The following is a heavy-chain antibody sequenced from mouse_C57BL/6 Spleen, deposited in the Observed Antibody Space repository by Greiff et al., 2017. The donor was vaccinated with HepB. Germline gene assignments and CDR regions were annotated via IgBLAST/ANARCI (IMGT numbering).Heavy chain of an antibody. CDR3: ARHDYGNYEDWYFDV. D-gene: IGHD2-1*01. CDR1: GYTFTEYT. J-gene: IGHJ1*03. Sequence: VQRVESGAELVKPGASVKLSCKASGYTFTEYTIHWVKQRSGQGLEWIGWFYPGSGSIKYNEKFKDKATLTADKSSSTVYMELSRLTSEDSAVYFCARHDYGNYEDWYFDVWGTGTTVTVSS. CDR2: FYPGSGSI. V-gene: IGHV1-62-2*01.